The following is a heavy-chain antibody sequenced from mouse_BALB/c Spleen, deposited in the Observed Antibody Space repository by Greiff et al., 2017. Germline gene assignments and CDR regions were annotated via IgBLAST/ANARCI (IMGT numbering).Heavy chain of an antibody. Sequence: EVQLVESGPGLVKPSQSLSLTCTVTGYSITSDYAWNWIRQFPGNKLEWMGYISYSGSTSYNPSLKSRISITRDTSKNQFFLQLNSVTTEDTATYYCARWGYGLFAYWGQGTLVTVSA. CDR3: ARWGYGLFAY. D-gene: IGHD1-2*01. J-gene: IGHJ3*01. V-gene: IGHV3-2*02. CDR1: GYSITSDYA. CDR2: ISYSGST.